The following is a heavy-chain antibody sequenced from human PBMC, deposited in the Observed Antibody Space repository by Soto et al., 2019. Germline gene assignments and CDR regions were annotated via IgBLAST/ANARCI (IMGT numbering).Heavy chain of an antibody. J-gene: IGHJ6*02. V-gene: IGHV4-59*01. CDR3: ARNLYYDFWSGYLKPYYYYGMDV. CDR1: GGSISSYY. D-gene: IGHD3-3*01. Sequence: SETLSLTCTVSGGSISSYYWSWIRQPPGKGLEWIGYIYYSGSTKYNPSLKSRVTISVDTTKNQYSLKLSSVTAADTAEYYCARNLYYDFWSGYLKPYYYYGMDVWGQGTTVTVSS. CDR2: IYYSGST.